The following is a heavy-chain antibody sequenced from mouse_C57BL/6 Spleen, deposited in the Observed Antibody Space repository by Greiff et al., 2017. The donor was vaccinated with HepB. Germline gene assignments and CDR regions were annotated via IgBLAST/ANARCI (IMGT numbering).Heavy chain of an antibody. CDR1: GYTFTDYE. CDR2: IDPETGGT. Sequence: QVQLQQSGAELVRPGASVTLSCKASGYTFTDYEMHWVKQTPVHGLEWIGAIDPETGGTAYNQKFKGKAILTADKSSSTAYMELHSLTSEDSSVYYCTRVPSCGSKDCYAMDYWGQGTSVTVSS. J-gene: IGHJ4*01. CDR3: TRVPSCGSKDCYAMDY. D-gene: IGHD1-1*01. V-gene: IGHV1-15*01.